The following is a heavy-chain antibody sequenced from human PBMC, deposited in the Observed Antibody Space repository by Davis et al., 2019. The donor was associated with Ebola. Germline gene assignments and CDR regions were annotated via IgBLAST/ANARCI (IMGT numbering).Heavy chain of an antibody. Sequence: GESLKISCTASGLTFSTYGMHWVRQAPGKGLEWVAVIWYDGSNKYYADSVKGRFTISRDNSKNTLYLQMNSLRAEDTAVYYCARGLWGDTDYWGQGTLVTVSS. CDR1: GLTFSTYG. CDR2: IWYDGSNK. J-gene: IGHJ4*02. CDR3: ARGLWGDTDY. V-gene: IGHV3-33*01. D-gene: IGHD5-18*01.